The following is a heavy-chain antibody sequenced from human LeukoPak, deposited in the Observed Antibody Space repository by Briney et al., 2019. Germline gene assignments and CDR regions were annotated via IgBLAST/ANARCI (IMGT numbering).Heavy chain of an antibody. Sequence: SQTLSLTCTVSGGSISSGGYYWSWIRQHPGKGLEWIGYIYYSGSTYYNPSPKSRVTISVDTSENQFSLKLSSVTAADTAVYYCASAYCSSTSCYMGRAEYFQHWGQGTLVTVSS. J-gene: IGHJ1*01. CDR2: IYYSGST. CDR3: ASAYCSSTSCYMGRAEYFQH. V-gene: IGHV4-31*03. CDR1: GGSISSGGYY. D-gene: IGHD2-2*02.